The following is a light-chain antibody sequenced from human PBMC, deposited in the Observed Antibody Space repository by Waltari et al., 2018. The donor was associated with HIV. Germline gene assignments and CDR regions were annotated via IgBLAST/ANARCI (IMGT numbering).Light chain of an antibody. CDR1: SLRRYS. CDR2: GKD. CDR3: DSRDTNDKHHV. J-gene: IGLJ1*01. Sequence: SSDLTQDPAVSVALGQTVRITCQGDSLRRYSANWYQQKPGQAPVVVMYGKDNRPSGSPYRFSGSSSGNTGSLTITGAQAEDEAVYYCDSRDTNDKHHVFGTGTKVTV. V-gene: IGLV3-19*01.